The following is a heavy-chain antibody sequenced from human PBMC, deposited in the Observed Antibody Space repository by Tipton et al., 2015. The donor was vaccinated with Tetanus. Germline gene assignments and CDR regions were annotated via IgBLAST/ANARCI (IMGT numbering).Heavy chain of an antibody. Sequence: TLSLTCTVSGGSVRSGSYSWSWIRQPPGKALEWIGSIYYSGSTFYHPSLQSRVTISVDTSKNQFSLRLSSVTAADTAVYFCARHPPPYYYGSGSYLDYWGQGTPVTVSS. V-gene: IGHV4-39*01. CDR3: ARHPPPYYYGSGSYLDY. D-gene: IGHD3-10*01. CDR1: GGSVRSGSYS. J-gene: IGHJ4*02. CDR2: IYYSGST.